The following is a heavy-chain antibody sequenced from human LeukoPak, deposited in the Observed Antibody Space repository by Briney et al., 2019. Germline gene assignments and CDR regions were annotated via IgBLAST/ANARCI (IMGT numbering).Heavy chain of an antibody. CDR1: GGSISSSNYY. V-gene: IGHV4-39*07. Sequence: SETLSLTCTVSGGSISSSNYYWGWIRQPPGKGLEWIGEINHSGSTNYNPSLKSRVTISVDTSKNQFSLKLSSVTAADTALYYCARNIAARRGDAFDIWGQGTMVTVSS. CDR3: ARNIAARRGDAFDI. D-gene: IGHD6-6*01. J-gene: IGHJ3*02. CDR2: INHSGST.